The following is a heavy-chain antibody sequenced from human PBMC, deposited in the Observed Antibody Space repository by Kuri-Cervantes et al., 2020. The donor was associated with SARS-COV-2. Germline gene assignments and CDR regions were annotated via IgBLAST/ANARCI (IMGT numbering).Heavy chain of an antibody. D-gene: IGHD2-8*02. CDR1: GFTFSSYW. CDR3: ARTSTWSIYFDY. V-gene: IGHV3-7*01. Sequence: LSLTCAAPGFTFSSYWMSWVRQAPGKGLEWVANIKQDGSEKYYVDSVKGRFTISRDNAKNSLYLQMNSLRAEDTAVYYCARTSTWSIYFDYWGQGTLVTVSS. CDR2: IKQDGSEK. J-gene: IGHJ4*02.